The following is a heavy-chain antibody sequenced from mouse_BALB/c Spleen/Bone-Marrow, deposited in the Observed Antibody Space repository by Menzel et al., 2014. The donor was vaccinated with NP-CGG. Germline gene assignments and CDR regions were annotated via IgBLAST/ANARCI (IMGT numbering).Heavy chain of an antibody. D-gene: IGHD2-1*01. V-gene: IGHV5-12*01. CDR2: ISNGGGST. J-gene: IGHJ4*01. CDR3: ARHLYGNYGAMDY. Sequence: EVKLVESGGGLVQPGGSLKLSCAPSGFTFXDYYMYWVRQTPEKRLEWVAYISNGGGSTYYPDTVKGRFTISRDNAKNTLFLQMSRLKSEDTAMYYCARHLYGNYGAMDYWGQGTSVTVSS. CDR1: GFTFXDYY.